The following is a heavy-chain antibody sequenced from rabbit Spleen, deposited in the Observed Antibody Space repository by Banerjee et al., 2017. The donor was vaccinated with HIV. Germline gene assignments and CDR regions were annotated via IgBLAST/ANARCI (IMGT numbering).Heavy chain of an antibody. V-gene: IGHV1S45*01. CDR2: INIVTGKS. CDR3: ARDLVAVIGWNFNL. J-gene: IGHJ4*01. CDR1: GFPFSEKAV. D-gene: IGHD1-1*01. Sequence: QEQLEESGGDLVKPEGSLTLTCTASGFPFSEKAVMCWVRQAPGKGLTWIACINIVTGKSVYASWAKGRFTMSRTSSTTVTLQMTSLTAADTATYFCARDLVAVIGWNFNLWGQGTLVTVS.